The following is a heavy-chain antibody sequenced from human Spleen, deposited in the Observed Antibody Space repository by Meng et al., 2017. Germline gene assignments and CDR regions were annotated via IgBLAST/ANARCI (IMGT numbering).Heavy chain of an antibody. Sequence: GGSLRLSCAASGFTFSNAWMSWVRQAPGKGLEWVGRIKSKSNDGTADYAAAVKGRFTISRDDSKNTLYLQMSSLETEDTAVYYCARGPTTMAHDFDYWGQGTLVTVSS. CDR2: IKSKSNDGTA. CDR1: GFTFSNAW. J-gene: IGHJ4*02. V-gene: IGHV3-15*05. CDR3: ARGPTTMAHDFDY. D-gene: IGHD4-11*01.